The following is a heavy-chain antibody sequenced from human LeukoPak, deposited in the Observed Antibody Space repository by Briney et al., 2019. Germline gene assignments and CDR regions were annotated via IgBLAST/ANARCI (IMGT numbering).Heavy chain of an antibody. J-gene: IGHJ4*02. CDR2: IFPSGGEI. Sequence: GGSLRLSCAASGFTFSSYEMDWVRQPPGKGLEWVSSIFPSGGEIHYADSVRGRFTISRDNSKSTLSLQMNSLRAEDTAIYYCATYRQVLLPFESWGQGTLVTVSS. D-gene: IGHD2-8*02. V-gene: IGHV3-23*01. CDR3: ATYRQVLLPFES. CDR1: GFTFSSYE.